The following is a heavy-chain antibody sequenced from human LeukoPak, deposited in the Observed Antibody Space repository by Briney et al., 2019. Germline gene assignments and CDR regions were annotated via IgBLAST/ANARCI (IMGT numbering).Heavy chain of an antibody. D-gene: IGHD3-22*01. CDR3: AHTTYFYDSSGYPRSFDI. CDR2: IYWDDDK. Sequence: SGPTLVKPTQTLTLTCTFSGFSLSTSGVGVGWICQPPGKALEWLALIYWDDDKRYSPSLKSRLTIAQDTSKNQVVLTMTNMDPVDTATYYCAHTTYFYDSSGYPRSFDIWGQGTMVTVSS. CDR1: GFSLSTSGVG. V-gene: IGHV2-5*02. J-gene: IGHJ3*02.